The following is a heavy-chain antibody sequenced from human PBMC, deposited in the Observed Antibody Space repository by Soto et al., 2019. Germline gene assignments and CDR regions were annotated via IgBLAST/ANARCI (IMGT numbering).Heavy chain of an antibody. J-gene: IGHJ3*01. CDR2: ISYSGST. V-gene: IGHV4-31*03. D-gene: IGHD6-13*01. CDR3: ARSAQLDGFDP. CDR1: AGSISTINYY. Sequence: QVQLQESGPGLVRPSQTLSLTCTVSAGSISTINYYWSWIRQHPEKGLEWIGYISYSGSTFYHSSLKSRVTISLDTSRKQFSLTLTSVTAADTAVYYCARSAQLDGFDPWGPGTMGTVSS.